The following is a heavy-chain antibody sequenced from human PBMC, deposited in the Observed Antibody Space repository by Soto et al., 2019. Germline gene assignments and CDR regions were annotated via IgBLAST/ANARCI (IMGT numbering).Heavy chain of an antibody. CDR1: GFSFSSYW. CDR2: ISHDGGEK. V-gene: IGHV3-7*01. Sequence: PGGSLRLSCAASGFSFSSYWMSWLRQTVGTGLEWVATISHDGGEKFFVDSMKGRFTISRDNAKNSLYLQMNSLRAEDTAVYYWGRDAPSSFDYWGQGTLVTVSS. D-gene: IGHD6-6*01. J-gene: IGHJ4*02. CDR3: GRDAPSSFDY.